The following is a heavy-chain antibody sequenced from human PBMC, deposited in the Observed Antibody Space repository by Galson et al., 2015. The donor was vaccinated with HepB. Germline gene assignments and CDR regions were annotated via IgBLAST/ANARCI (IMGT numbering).Heavy chain of an antibody. J-gene: IGHJ6*02. V-gene: IGHV3-30-3*01. CDR3: ARDLATVVNHYYGMDV. Sequence: SLRLSCAASGFTFSSYAMHWVRQAPGKGLEWVAVISYDGSNKYYADSVKGRFTISRDNSKNTLYLQMNSLRAEDTAVYYCARDLATVVNHYYGMDVWGQGTTVTVSS. CDR2: ISYDGSNK. CDR1: GFTFSSYA. D-gene: IGHD4-23*01.